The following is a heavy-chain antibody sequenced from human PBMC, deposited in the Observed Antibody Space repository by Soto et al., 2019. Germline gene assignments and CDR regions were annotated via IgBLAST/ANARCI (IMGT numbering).Heavy chain of an antibody. CDR2: ISYDGSNK. CDR1: GFTFSSYA. V-gene: IGHV3-30-3*01. CDR3: ARPDGRSYYYGMDV. J-gene: IGHJ6*02. Sequence: QPGGSLRLSCAASGFTFSSYAMRWVRQAPGKGLEWVAVISYDGSNKYYADSVKGRFTISRDNSKNTLYLQMNSLRAEDTAVYYCARPDGRSYYYGMDVWGQGTTVTVSS.